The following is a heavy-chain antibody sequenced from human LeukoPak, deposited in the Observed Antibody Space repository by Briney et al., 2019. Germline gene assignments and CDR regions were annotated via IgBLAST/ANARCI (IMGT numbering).Heavy chain of an antibody. V-gene: IGHV3-23*01. D-gene: IGHD2-2*01. Sequence: QPGGSLRLSCAASGFTFNNNAMSWVRQAPGKGLEWVSAINGDGDATEYADSVKGRFTISRDNSKNTLFLQMNSLRPEDTAVYYCARCTASCYASAFDVWGQGTLLTVSS. CDR2: INGDGDAT. CDR3: ARCTASCYASAFDV. CDR1: GFTFNNNA. J-gene: IGHJ3*01.